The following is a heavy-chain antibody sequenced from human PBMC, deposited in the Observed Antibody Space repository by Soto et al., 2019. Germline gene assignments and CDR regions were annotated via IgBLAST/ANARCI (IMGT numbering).Heavy chain of an antibody. CDR1: GGSISSSSYY. CDR3: ARQSGWYSTYYYCGMEV. J-gene: IGHJ6*02. Sequence: PSETLSLTCTVSGGSISSSSYYWGWIRQPPGKGLEWIGSIYYSGSTYYNPSLKSRVTISVDTSKNQFSLKLSSVTAADTAVYYCARQSGWYSTYYYCGMEVWGQGTTVTVSS. CDR2: IYYSGST. V-gene: IGHV4-39*01. D-gene: IGHD6-19*01.